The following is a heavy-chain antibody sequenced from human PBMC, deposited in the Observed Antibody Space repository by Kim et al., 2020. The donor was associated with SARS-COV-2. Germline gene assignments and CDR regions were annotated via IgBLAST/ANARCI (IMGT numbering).Heavy chain of an antibody. CDR3: ASSPDGYKDWYFDL. J-gene: IGHJ2*01. Sequence: VDSVKGRFTISRDNAKNSLYLQMNSLRAEDTAVYYCASSPDGYKDWYFDLWGRGTLVTVSS. V-gene: IGHV3-7*01. D-gene: IGHD5-12*01.